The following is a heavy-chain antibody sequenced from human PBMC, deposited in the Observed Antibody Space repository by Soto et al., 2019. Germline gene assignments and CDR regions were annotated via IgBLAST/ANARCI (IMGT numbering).Heavy chain of an antibody. CDR1: GGSFSGYY. V-gene: IGHV4-34*01. J-gene: IGHJ6*02. D-gene: IGHD1-1*01. CDR2: INHSGST. CDR3: ARGGTGVLYYYYGMDV. Sequence: SETLSLTWAVYGGSFSGYYWSWIRQPPGTGLEWIGEINHSGSTNYNPSLKSRVTISVDTSKNQFSLKLSSVTAADTAVYYCARGGTGVLYYYYGMDVWGQGTTVTVSS.